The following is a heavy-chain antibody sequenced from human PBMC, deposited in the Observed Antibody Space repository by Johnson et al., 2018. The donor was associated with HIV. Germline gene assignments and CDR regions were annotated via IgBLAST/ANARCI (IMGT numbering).Heavy chain of an antibody. CDR2: INWNGGST. V-gene: IGHV3-20*04. J-gene: IGHJ3*02. CDR1: GFTLDDYG. Sequence: MQLVESGGGVVRPGGSLRLSCAASGFTLDDYGMSWVRQAPGKGLEWVSGINWNGGSTGYADSVKGRFTISRDNAKNSLYLQMNSLRAEDTALYYCARYNGVDSSSSGQTDIWGQGTMVTVSS. D-gene: IGHD2-8*01. CDR3: ARYNGVDSSSSGQTDI.